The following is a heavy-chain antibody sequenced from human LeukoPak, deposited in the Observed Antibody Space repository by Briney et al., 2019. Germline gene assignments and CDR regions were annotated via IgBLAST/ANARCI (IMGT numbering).Heavy chain of an antibody. V-gene: IGHV3-7*01. Sequence: PGGSLRLSCATSGFTFSNYYMSWVRQAPGKGLEWVANIKQDGSEEHYVDSVKGRFTISRDNAKNSLDLQMSSLRVEDTGIYYCVKVAKYYYGSETYYFFEHWGQGTPVTASS. CDR3: VKVAKYYYGSETYYFFEH. CDR1: GFTFSNYY. CDR2: IKQDGSEE. D-gene: IGHD3-10*01. J-gene: IGHJ4*02.